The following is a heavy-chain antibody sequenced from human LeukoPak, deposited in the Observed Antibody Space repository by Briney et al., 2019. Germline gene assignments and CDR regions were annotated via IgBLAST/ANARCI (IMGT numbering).Heavy chain of an antibody. Sequence: PGGSLRLSCAASGFTFSSYAMSWVRQAPGKGLEWVSAISGSGGSTYYADSVKGRFTISRDNSKNTLYLQMNSLRAEDTAVYYCAKDSQYYDFWSRYNYYYYYYMDVWGKGTTVTVSS. V-gene: IGHV3-23*01. CDR1: GFTFSSYA. J-gene: IGHJ6*03. CDR2: ISGSGGST. D-gene: IGHD3-3*01. CDR3: AKDSQYYDFWSRYNYYYYYYMDV.